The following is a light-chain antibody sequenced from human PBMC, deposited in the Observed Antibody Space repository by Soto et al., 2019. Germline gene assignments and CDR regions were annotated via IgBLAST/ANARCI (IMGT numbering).Light chain of an antibody. CDR3: SSYTTSDTLV. CDR1: RSDVGGYNY. V-gene: IGLV2-14*01. CDR2: KVS. Sequence: QSVLTQPASVSGSPGQSITLSCTGSRSDVGGYNYVSWYQQHPGKAPKLMIYKVSNRPSGVSNRFSGSKSDNTASLTISGLQAEDEADYYCSSYTTSDTLVFGGGTKLTVL. J-gene: IGLJ3*02.